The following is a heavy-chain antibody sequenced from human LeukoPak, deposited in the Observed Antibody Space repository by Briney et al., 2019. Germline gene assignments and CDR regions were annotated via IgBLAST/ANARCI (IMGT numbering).Heavy chain of an antibody. J-gene: IGHJ6*03. D-gene: IGHD3/OR15-3a*01. CDR3: ARWGLDRYYYYYMDV. CDR2: IKQDGSEK. V-gene: IGHV3-7*01. Sequence: GGSLRLSCAASGFTFSSYWMSWVRQAPGKGLEWVANIKQDGSEKYYVDSVKGRFTISRDNAKNSLYLQMNSLRAEDTAVYYCARWGLDRYYYYYMDVWGKGTTVTVSS. CDR1: GFTFSSYW.